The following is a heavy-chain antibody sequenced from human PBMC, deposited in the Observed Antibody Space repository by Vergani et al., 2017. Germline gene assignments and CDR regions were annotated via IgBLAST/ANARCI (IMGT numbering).Heavy chain of an antibody. CDR2: IYYSGST. CDR1: GGSISSSSYY. V-gene: IGHV4-39*01. J-gene: IGHJ4*02. D-gene: IGHD4-23*01. Sequence: QLQLQESGPGLVKPSETLSLTCTVSGGSISSSSYYWGGIRQPPGKGLEWIGSIYYSGSTYYNPSLKSRVTISVDTSKNQFSLKLSSVTAADTAVYYCASVDYGGSIDYWGQGTLVTVSS. CDR3: ASVDYGGSIDY.